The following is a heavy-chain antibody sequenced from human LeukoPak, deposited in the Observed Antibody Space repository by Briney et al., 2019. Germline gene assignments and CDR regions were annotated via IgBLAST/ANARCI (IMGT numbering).Heavy chain of an antibody. Sequence: ASVTVSCKASGYSFTNYAMHWVRQAPGQRLEWMGWINAGNGNTKYSQKFQGRVTITRDTSASTAYMELSSLRSEDTAVYYCASSGDSSGYYYSRLYGMDVWGQGTTVTVSS. CDR2: INAGNGNT. V-gene: IGHV1-3*01. CDR1: GYSFTNYA. D-gene: IGHD3-22*01. J-gene: IGHJ6*02. CDR3: ASSGDSSGYYYSRLYGMDV.